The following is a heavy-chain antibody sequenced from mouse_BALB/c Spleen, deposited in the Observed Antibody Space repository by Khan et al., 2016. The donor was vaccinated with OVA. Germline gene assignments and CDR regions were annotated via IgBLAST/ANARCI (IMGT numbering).Heavy chain of an antibody. CDR2: IWSDGST. J-gene: IGHJ4*01. CDR3: ARQPYYSENIMDY. D-gene: IGHD2-12*01. CDR1: GFSLTNYG. Sequence: QVQLKESGPGLVAPSQSLSITCTISGFSLTNYGVHWIRQPPGKGLEWLVVIWSDGSTTYNSALKSRLTITKDNSKSQVFLQMNSLQTDDTAIYFCARQPYYSENIMDYWGQGTSVTVSS. V-gene: IGHV2-6-1*01.